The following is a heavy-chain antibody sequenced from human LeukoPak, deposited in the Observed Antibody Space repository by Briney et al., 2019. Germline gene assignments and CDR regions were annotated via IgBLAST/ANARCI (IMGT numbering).Heavy chain of an antibody. V-gene: IGHV3-23*01. D-gene: IGHD2-21*01. CDR1: GFTFSSYA. J-gene: IGHJ4*02. CDR2: VTSRGVGT. CDR3: ARWGLSYTIDY. Sequence: PGGSLRLSCTDSGFTFSSYALAWVRQAPGKGLEWVAAVTSRGVGTHYADSVKGRFTISRDNSKNTIYLQMDSLRAEDTAVYSCARWGLSYTIDYWGQGTLVTVSS.